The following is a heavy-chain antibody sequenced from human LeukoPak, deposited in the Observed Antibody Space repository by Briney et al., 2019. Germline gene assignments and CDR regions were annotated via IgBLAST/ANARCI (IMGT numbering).Heavy chain of an antibody. CDR2: IYYSGST. Sequence: SETLSLTCAVYGGSFSGYYWGWIRQPPGKGLEWIGSIYYSGSTYYNPSLKSRVTISVDTSKNQFSLKLSSVTAADTAVYYCARHTIDYYDSSGYHGWYFDLWGRGTLVTVSS. CDR3: ARHTIDYYDSSGYHGWYFDL. V-gene: IGHV4-39*01. CDR1: GGSFSGYY. J-gene: IGHJ2*01. D-gene: IGHD3-22*01.